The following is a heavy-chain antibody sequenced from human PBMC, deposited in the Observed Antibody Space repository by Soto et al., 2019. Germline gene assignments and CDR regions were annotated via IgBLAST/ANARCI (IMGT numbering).Heavy chain of an antibody. CDR1: GYTFINYG. J-gene: IGHJ3*02. D-gene: IGHD3-10*01. CDR2: INPSNGNT. Sequence: QEHLEQSGGEVKKPGASVKVSCKASGYTFINYGITWVRQAPGQGLAWMGWINPSNGNTNYAQDLAGSVTLNADTSTTSADMELRSLTSDDTAVYYCARVNFGNAFEIWGQGTLVTVSS. V-gene: IGHV1-18*01. CDR3: ARVNFGNAFEI.